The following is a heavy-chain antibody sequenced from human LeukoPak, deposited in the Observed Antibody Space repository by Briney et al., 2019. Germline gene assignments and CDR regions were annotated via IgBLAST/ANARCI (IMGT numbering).Heavy chain of an antibody. D-gene: IGHD3-10*01. CDR2: IYYSGST. CDR3: ARGGYGSGSYLVWY. J-gene: IGHJ4*02. CDR1: GGSISSSSYY. Sequence: PSETLSLTCTVSGGSISSSSYYWGWIRQPPGKGLEWIGSIYYSGSTYYNPSLKSRVTISVDTSKNQFSLKLSSVTAADTAVYYCARGGYGSGSYLVWYWGQGTLVTVSS. V-gene: IGHV4-39*07.